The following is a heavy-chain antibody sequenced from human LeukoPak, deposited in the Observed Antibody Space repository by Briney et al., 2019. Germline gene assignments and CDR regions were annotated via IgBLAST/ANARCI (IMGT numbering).Heavy chain of an antibody. D-gene: IGHD3-9*01. V-gene: IGHV3-21*01. J-gene: IGHJ6*02. CDR1: GFTFSSYS. CDR2: ISSSSSYI. CDR3: ARDRDAVLRYFDWLRHRYGMDV. Sequence: GGSLRLSCAASGFTFSSYSMNWVRQAPGKGLEWVSSISSSSSYIYYADSVKGRFTLSRDNAKNSLYLQMNSLRAEDTAVYYCARDRDAVLRYFDWLRHRYGMDVWGQGTTVTVSS.